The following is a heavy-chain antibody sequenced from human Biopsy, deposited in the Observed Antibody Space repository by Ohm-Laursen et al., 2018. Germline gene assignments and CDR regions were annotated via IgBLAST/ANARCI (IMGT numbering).Heavy chain of an antibody. D-gene: IGHD3-10*01. CDR1: GFTFNVYS. CDR2: ITSRTSST. V-gene: IGHV3-21*01. Sequence: GSLRLSCTASGFTFNVYSIVWARQAPGKGLEWVSSITSRTSSTYYADSVKGRVTISRDNANNSVSLQMNNLRVDDTAVYYCARWYGDLFYYYNGMDVWGQGTTVTVSS. J-gene: IGHJ6*02. CDR3: ARWYGDLFYYYNGMDV.